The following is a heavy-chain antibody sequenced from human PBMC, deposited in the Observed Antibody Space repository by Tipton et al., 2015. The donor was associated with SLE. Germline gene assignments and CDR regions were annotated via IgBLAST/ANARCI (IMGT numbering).Heavy chain of an antibody. CDR2: IKSKADSGTT. CDR3: AKEKLSSIFDP. V-gene: IGHV3-15*01. Sequence: SLRLSCAASGFTFSNAWMSWVRKAPGKGLEWVGRIKSKADSGTTDYVAPVKGRFTISRDDSKNTVYLQMNSLTTEDTAVYYCAKEKLSSIFDPWGQGTLVTVSS. D-gene: IGHD2-2*01. CDR1: GFTFSNAW. J-gene: IGHJ5*02.